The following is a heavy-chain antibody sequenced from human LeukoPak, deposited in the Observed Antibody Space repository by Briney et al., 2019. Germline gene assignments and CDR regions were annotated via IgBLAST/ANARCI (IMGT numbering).Heavy chain of an antibody. J-gene: IGHJ4*02. CDR1: GGSVSSDNYY. CDR3: ARRHYYNGRAYYFLDY. D-gene: IGHD3-22*01. Sequence: SETLSLTCTVSGGSVSSDNYYWTWIRQPPGKGLQWIGYISYSGSTNYNPSLKSRVTISLHTSKNQLSLRLSSLTAADTAVYYCARRHYYNGRAYYFLDYWGQGTLVTVSS. V-gene: IGHV4-61*01. CDR2: ISYSGST.